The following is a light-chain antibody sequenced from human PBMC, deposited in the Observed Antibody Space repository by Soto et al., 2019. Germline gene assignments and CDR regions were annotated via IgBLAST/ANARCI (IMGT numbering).Light chain of an antibody. CDR3: QQYESYPLT. J-gene: IGKJ4*01. CDR2: DAS. CDR1: QSISGW. V-gene: IGKV1-5*01. Sequence: DIQMTQSPSTLSASVGDRVSITCRASQSISGWLAWYQQKPGNAPKLLIYDASYLENGVTSRFSGSGSGTEFTLTITTLQPDDFATYYCQQYESYPLTFGGGTKVESK.